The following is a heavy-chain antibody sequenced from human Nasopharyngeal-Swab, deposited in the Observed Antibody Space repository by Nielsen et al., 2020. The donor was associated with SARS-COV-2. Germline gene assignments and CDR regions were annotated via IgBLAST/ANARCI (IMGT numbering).Heavy chain of an antibody. CDR3: ARPLRRYSYGPEGFDY. J-gene: IGHJ4*02. D-gene: IGHD5-18*01. CDR1: GYTFTSYY. V-gene: IGHV1-46*01. Sequence: ASVKVSCKASGYTFTSYYMHWVRQAPGQGLEWMGIINPSGGSTSYAQKFQGRVTMTRDTSTSTVYMELSSLRSEDTAVYYCARPLRRYSYGPEGFDYWGQGTLVTVSS. CDR2: INPSGGST.